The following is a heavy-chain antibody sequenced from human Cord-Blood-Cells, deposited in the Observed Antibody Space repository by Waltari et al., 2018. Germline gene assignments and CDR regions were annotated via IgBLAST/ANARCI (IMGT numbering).Heavy chain of an antibody. J-gene: IGHJ4*02. Sequence: EVQLVQSGAEVKKPGESLKISCKGSGYSFTSYWIGWVRQLPGKGLEWMGIIYPGDSDTRYSPSFQGQVTISADKFISTAYLQWSSLKASDTAMYYCARLGYDFWSGYYYFDYWGQGTLVTVSS. V-gene: IGHV5-51*01. CDR2: IYPGDSDT. CDR1: GYSFTSYW. D-gene: IGHD3-3*01. CDR3: ARLGYDFWSGYYYFDY.